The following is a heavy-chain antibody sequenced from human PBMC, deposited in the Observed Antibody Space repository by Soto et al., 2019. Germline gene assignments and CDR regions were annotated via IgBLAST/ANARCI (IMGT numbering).Heavy chain of an antibody. V-gene: IGHV3-74*01. D-gene: IGHD3-10*01. J-gene: IGHJ3*02. CDR3: ARDPGYGSGSYYTRTDDAFDI. Sequence: EVQLVESGGGLVQPGGSLRLSCAASGFTFSSYWMHWVRQAPGKGLVWVSRFNSDGSSTSYADSVKGRFTISRDNAKNTLYLQMNSLRSEDTAVYYCARDPGYGSGSYYTRTDDAFDIWGQGTMVTVSS. CDR1: GFTFSSYW. CDR2: FNSDGSST.